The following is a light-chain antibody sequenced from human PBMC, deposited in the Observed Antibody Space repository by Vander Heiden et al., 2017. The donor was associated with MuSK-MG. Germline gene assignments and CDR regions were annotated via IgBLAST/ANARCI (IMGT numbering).Light chain of an antibody. CDR2: KAS. CDR1: QSINSW. J-gene: IGKJ4*01. Sequence: DIQMTQSPSTLSTSVGDRVTITCRASQSINSWLAWYQQKPGNAPKVLIYKASSLESGVPSRFSGSGSGTEFTLTISSLQPDDFATYYCQQYHSYPLTVGGGTKVEIK. CDR3: QQYHSYPLT. V-gene: IGKV1-5*03.